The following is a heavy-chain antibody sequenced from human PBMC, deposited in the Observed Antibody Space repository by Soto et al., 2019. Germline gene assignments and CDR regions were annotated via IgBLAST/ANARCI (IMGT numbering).Heavy chain of an antibody. D-gene: IGHD3-3*01. Sequence: LPETLSLTCTVSGGSMSSYYWTWIRQPAGKGLEWIGRVYSSGGTHYNPSLKSRVTISIDTSKNQFSLRLLSVTDADTAVYFCARGQRFSDWFDPWGQGTLVTVST. J-gene: IGHJ5*02. V-gene: IGHV4-4*07. CDR1: GGSMSSYY. CDR2: VYSSGGT. CDR3: ARGQRFSDWFDP.